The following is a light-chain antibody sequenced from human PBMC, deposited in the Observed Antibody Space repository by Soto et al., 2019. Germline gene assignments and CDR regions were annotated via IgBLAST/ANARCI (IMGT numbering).Light chain of an antibody. J-gene: IGKJ1*01. CDR1: QSVGSNY. Sequence: EIVLTQSPGTLSLSPGERAILSCRASQSVGSNYLAWYQQKPGQAPRLLIYGASTRATGIPDRFSGSGSGTDFTLTISRLEPEDFAVYFCQQYGSSPWTFGQGTKVDIK. CDR2: GAS. V-gene: IGKV3-20*01. CDR3: QQYGSSPWT.